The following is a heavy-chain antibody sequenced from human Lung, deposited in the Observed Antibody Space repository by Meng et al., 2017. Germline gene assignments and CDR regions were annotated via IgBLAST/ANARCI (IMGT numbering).Heavy chain of an antibody. V-gene: IGHV3-7*01. CDR3: AREYYTSGVSRPYYFDY. CDR2: IRQDGSEK. Sequence: GESLKISCAASGFTFSSYGMSWVRQAPGKGLEWVANIRQDGSEKYYVDSVKGRVTVSRDNAKNSLYLQMNSLRVEDTAVYYCAREYYTSGVSRPYYFDYWGQGTLVTVSS. D-gene: IGHD3-10*01. J-gene: IGHJ4*02. CDR1: GFTFSSYG.